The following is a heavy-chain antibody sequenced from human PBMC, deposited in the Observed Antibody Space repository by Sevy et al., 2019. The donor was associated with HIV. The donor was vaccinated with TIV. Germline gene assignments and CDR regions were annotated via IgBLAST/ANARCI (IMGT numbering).Heavy chain of an antibody. D-gene: IGHD2-21*02. V-gene: IGHV3-30-3*01. J-gene: IGHJ4*02. CDR3: ARLFSCGGDCYYLDY. CDR2: ISHDGNYK. Sequence: GGSLRLSCAASGFTFSNYDMHWVRQAPGKWLEWVAVISHDGNYKNYADSVKVRFTISRDEFKNTLYLQMSSLRPEDTAVYFCARLFSCGGDCYYLDYWGQGALVTVSS. CDR1: GFTFSNYD.